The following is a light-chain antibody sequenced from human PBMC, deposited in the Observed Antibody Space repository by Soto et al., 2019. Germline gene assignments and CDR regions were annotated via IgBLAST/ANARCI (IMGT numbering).Light chain of an antibody. J-gene: IGKJ1*01. Sequence: EIVLTQSPGTLSLSPGERATLSCRASQSVSSTYLAWYQQKPGQAPRLLIYGASSRATGIPDRFSGSGCGTDFTLIISRLEPEDFAVYYCQQYDSSLALTFGQGTKVEIK. V-gene: IGKV3-20*01. CDR2: GAS. CDR3: QQYDSSLALT. CDR1: QSVSSTY.